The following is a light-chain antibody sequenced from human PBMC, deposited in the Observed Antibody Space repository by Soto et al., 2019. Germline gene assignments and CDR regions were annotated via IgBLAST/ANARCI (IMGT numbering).Light chain of an antibody. V-gene: IGLV2-14*01. J-gene: IGLJ1*01. CDR2: EVS. CDR3: SSYTSSSTLYV. CDR1: ISDVGGYNY. Sequence: QSALTQPASVSVSPGQSITISFTVTISDVGGYNYVSWYQQHPGKAPKLMIYEVSNRPSGVSNRFSGSKSGNTASLTISGLQAEDEADYYCSSYTSSSTLYVFGTGTKVTVL.